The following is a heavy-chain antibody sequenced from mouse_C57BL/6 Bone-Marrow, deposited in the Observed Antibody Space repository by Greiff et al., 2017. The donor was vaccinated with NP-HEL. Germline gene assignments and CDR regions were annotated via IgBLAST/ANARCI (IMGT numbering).Heavy chain of an antibody. V-gene: IGHV1-22*01. CDR3: ARSFYYYGFYYFDY. D-gene: IGHD1-1*01. CDR1: GYTFTDYN. CDR2: INPNNGGT. Sequence: EVQLQQSGPELVKPGASVKMSCKASGYTFTDYNMHWVKQSHGKSLEWIGYINPNNGGTSYNQKFKGKATLTVNKSSSTAYMQLRSLTSEDSAVYYCARSFYYYGFYYFDYWGQGTTLTVSS. J-gene: IGHJ2*01.